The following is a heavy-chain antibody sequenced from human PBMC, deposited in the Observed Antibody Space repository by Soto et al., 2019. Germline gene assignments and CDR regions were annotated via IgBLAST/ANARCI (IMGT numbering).Heavy chain of an antibody. V-gene: IGHV1-3*01. CDR1: GHTTTNFV. D-gene: IGHD6-13*01. J-gene: IGHJ4*02. CDR3: VRENGNGNSPRFDY. Sequence: ASVKVSFKASGHTTTNFVMHWVRQAPGQSLEWMGWIHFGNGNTKHSQKFQGRLTITRDTSAKIVYMHLSSLRSEDTAVYYCVRENGNGNSPRFDYWGQGTLVTVSS. CDR2: IHFGNGNT.